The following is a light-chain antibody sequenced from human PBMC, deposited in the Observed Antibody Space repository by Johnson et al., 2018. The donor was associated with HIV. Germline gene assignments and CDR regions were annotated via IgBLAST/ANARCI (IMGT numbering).Light chain of an antibody. Sequence: QSVLTQPPSVSAAPGQKVTISCSGSSSNIGNNYVSWYQQLPGTAPKLLIYDSNKRPSGIPDRFSGSKSGTSATLGITGLQTGDEADYYCGTWDPSLSAGEVFGTGTKVTVL. CDR1: SSNIGNNY. J-gene: IGLJ1*01. CDR3: GTWDPSLSAGEV. CDR2: DSN. V-gene: IGLV1-51*01.